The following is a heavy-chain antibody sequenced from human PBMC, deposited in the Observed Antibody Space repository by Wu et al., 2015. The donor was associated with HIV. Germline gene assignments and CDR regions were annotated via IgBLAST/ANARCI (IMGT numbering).Heavy chain of an antibody. J-gene: IGHJ3*02. D-gene: IGHD3-10*01. V-gene: IGHV1-58*02. CDR3: AAAGPYGSGSYAFDI. CDR1: GFTFTSSA. Sequence: QMQLVQSGPEVKKPGTSVKFSCKASGFTFTSSAMQWVRQARGQRLEWIGWIVVGSGNTNYAQKFQERVTITRDMSTSTAYMELSSLRSEDTAVYYCAAAGPYGSGSYAFDIWGQGTMVTVSS. CDR2: IVVGSGNT.